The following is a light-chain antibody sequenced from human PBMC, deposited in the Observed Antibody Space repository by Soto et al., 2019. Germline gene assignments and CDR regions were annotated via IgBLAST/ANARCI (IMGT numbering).Light chain of an antibody. V-gene: IGKV3D-11*02. CDR1: QSVSTF. Sequence: EIVLTQSPGTLSLSPGERATLSCMASQSVSTFLAWYQQKPGQAPRLLIYDVSKRSPGIPARFSGSGSGTDFTRTISSLATEDFAVYYCQQNSNWQGSCGRGTKV. CDR2: DVS. J-gene: IGKJ4*02. CDR3: QQNSNWQGS.